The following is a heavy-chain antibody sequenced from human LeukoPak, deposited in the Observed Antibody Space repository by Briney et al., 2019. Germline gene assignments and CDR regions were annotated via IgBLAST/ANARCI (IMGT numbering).Heavy chain of an antibody. J-gene: IGHJ3*02. CDR2: IKHDGSET. Sequence: GGSLRLSCAASGFTISSYWMSWVRQVPGKGLESVAHIKHDGSETYYVDTVRGRFIISRDNAKNSLYLQMNSLRVEDTAVYHCARGPTDFDASDIWGHGTLVTVSS. V-gene: IGHV3-7*01. CDR3: ARGPTDFDASDI. CDR1: GFTISSYW.